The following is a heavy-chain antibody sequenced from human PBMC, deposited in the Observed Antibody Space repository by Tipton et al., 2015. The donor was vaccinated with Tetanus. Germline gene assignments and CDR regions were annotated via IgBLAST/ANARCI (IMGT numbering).Heavy chain of an antibody. D-gene: IGHD2-15*01. CDR1: GFTFSSYA. CDR3: AVTIVVVVAAVDAFDI. Sequence: SLRLSCAASGFTFSSYAMSWVRQAPGKGLEWVSAISGSGGSTYYADSVKGRFTISRDNSKNTLYLQMNSLRAEDTAVYYCAVTIVVVVAAVDAFDIWGQGTMVTVSS. V-gene: IGHV3-23*01. J-gene: IGHJ3*02. CDR2: ISGSGGST.